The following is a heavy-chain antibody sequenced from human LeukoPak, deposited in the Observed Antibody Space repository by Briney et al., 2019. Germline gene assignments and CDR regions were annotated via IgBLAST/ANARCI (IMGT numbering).Heavy chain of an antibody. V-gene: IGHV1-3*01. Sequence: GASVKVSCKASGYTFTSYAMHWVRQAPGQRLEWMGWINAGNGNTKYSQKFQGRVTITRDTSASTAYMELSSLRSEDTAVYYCARDWAYYYDSSGYDYWGQETLVTVSS. CDR2: INAGNGNT. J-gene: IGHJ4*02. CDR1: GYTFTSYA. D-gene: IGHD3-22*01. CDR3: ARDWAYYYDSSGYDY.